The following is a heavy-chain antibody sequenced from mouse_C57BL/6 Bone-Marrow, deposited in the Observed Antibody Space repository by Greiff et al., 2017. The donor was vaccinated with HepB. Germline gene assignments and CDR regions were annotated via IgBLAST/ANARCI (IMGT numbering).Heavy chain of an antibody. CDR1: GFTFTDYD. V-gene: IGHV5-17*03. J-gene: IGHJ2*01. CDR3: ARRQGLRRDAMDY. D-gene: IGHD2-2*01. CDR2: ISSDSGNN. Sequence: EVMLVESGGGLVKPGGSLKLSCAASGFTFTDYDMHWVRQAPEKGLEWVAYISSDSGNNYYADTVKGRFTISRDNAKNTLYLQMNSLRSEDTAMYYCARRQGLRRDAMDYWGQGTTLTVSS.